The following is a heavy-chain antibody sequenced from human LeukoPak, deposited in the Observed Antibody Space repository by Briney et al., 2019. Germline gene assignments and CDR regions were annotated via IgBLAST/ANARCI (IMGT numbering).Heavy chain of an antibody. Sequence: QTGGSLRLSCAVSGFTFSGFGMSWSRQAPGKGLEWVASINSDGSEGYYADVVKGRFTISRDNAKNSLYLQINSLRAEDTAVYYCARSSYSSSSSVWGQGTMVTVSS. CDR3: ARSSYSSSSSV. V-gene: IGHV3-7*03. CDR1: GFTFSGFG. D-gene: IGHD6-6*01. J-gene: IGHJ3*01. CDR2: INSDGSEG.